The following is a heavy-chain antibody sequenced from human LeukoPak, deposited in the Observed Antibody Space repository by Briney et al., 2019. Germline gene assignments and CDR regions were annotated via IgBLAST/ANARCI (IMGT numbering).Heavy chain of an antibody. CDR1: GYTFTSYD. Sequence: ASVKVSCKASGYTFTSYDINWVRQATGQGLEWMGWMNPNSGNTGYAQKFQGRVTMTRNTSISTAYMELSSLRSEDTAVYYCARAGYCSSTSCYRGHYYYYYCMDVWGKGTTVTVSS. V-gene: IGHV1-8*01. D-gene: IGHD2-2*03. CDR3: ARAGYCSSTSCYRGHYYYYYCMDV. CDR2: MNPNSGNT. J-gene: IGHJ6*03.